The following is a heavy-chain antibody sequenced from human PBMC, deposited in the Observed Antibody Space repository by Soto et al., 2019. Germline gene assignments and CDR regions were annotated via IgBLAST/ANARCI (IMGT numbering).Heavy chain of an antibody. D-gene: IGHD6-19*01. CDR1: GGSTSSGGYS. J-gene: IGHJ4*02. CDR2: ISHSGST. CDR3: ARGGLLPDY. V-gene: IGHV4-30-2*01. Sequence: QLQLQESGSGLVKPSQTLSLTCAVSGGSTSSGGYSWSWLRQPPGKGLEWIGYISHSGSTYYHPSLKSRVTISVDTAKNQLSLRLSSVTAADTAVYYCARGGLLPDYWGQGTLVTVSS.